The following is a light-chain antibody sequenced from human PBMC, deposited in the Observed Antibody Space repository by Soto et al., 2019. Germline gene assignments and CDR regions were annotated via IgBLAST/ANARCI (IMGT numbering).Light chain of an antibody. CDR2: AAS. V-gene: IGKV1-27*01. CDR1: QGISNY. CDR3: QKYNGALWT. Sequence: DIQLTQSPSSLSASVGDRVTITCRASQGISNYVAWYQQKPGKVPKLLIYAASALQLGVPSRFSGSGSGTDFTLTISSLQPEDVATYYCQKYNGALWTFGQGTNVEIK. J-gene: IGKJ1*01.